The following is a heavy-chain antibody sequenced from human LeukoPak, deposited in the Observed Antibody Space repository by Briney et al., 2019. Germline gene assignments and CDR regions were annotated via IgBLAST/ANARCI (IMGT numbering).Heavy chain of an antibody. CDR1: GFTVSSNY. Sequence: GGSLRLSCAASGFTVSSNYMSWVRQAPGKGLEWVSVIYSGGSTYYADSVKGRFTISRDNSKNTLYLQMNSLRAEDTGVYYCARGVVVAGDAFDIWGQGTMVTVSS. V-gene: IGHV3-66*01. D-gene: IGHD2-15*01. CDR3: ARGVVVAGDAFDI. CDR2: IYSGGST. J-gene: IGHJ3*02.